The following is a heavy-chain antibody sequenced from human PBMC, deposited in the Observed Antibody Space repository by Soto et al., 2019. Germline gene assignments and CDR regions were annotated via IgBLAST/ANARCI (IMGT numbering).Heavy chain of an antibody. D-gene: IGHD4-4*01. CDR1: GGTFSSYA. J-gene: IGHJ6*02. CDR2: IIPIFGTA. CDR3: ARAKGYSKVSEDYYYYGMDV. V-gene: IGHV1-69*13. Sequence: SVKVSCKASGGTFSSYAISWVRQAPGQGLEWKGGIIPIFGTANYAQKFQGRVTITADESTSTAYMELSSLRSEDTAVYYCARAKGYSKVSEDYYYYGMDVWGQGTTVTVSS.